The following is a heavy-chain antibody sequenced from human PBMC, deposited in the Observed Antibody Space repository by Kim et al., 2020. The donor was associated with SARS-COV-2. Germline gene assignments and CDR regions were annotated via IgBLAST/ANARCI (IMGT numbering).Heavy chain of an antibody. V-gene: IGHV4-30-4*01. J-gene: IGHJ4*02. Sequence: SETLSLTCTVSGGSISSGDYYWSWIRQPPGKGLEWIGYIYYSGSTYYNPSLKSRVTISVDTSKNQFSLKLSSVTAADTAVYYCAREVAGRDTLDYWGQGTLVTVSS. CDR1: GGSISSGDYY. D-gene: IGHD2-15*01. CDR2: IYYSGST. CDR3: AREVAGRDTLDY.